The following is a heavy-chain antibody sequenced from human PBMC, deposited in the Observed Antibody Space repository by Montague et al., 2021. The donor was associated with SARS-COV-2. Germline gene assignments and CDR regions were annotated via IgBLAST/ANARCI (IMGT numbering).Heavy chain of an antibody. V-gene: IGHV6-1*01. Sequence: CAISGDSVSSNIAAWNWIRQSPSRGLEWLGRTYYRSKWYNDYAVSVRSRMTISPDTSKNQLSLQLNSVTPEDTAVYYCTQERGPGRTTWHYFDYWGQGTLVTVSS. D-gene: IGHD1-14*01. CDR2: TYYRSKWYN. CDR1: GDSVSSNIAA. CDR3: TQERGPGRTTWHYFDY. J-gene: IGHJ4*02.